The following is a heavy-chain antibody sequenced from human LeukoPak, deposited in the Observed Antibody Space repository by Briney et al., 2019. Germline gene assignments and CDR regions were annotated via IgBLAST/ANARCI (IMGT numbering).Heavy chain of an antibody. Sequence: GGSLRLSCTGFGFTFRDYAVSWVREAPGKGLECIGFIRSKVYGGTTEYAACVKGRFTISRDDSKRIAYLQMNSLKTEDTAVYYCTRDPYYFDSSGYYHHAFDIWGQGTMVAVSS. V-gene: IGHV3-49*04. CDR3: TRDPYYFDSSGYYHHAFDI. D-gene: IGHD3-22*01. J-gene: IGHJ3*02. CDR2: IRSKVYGGTT. CDR1: GFTFRDYA.